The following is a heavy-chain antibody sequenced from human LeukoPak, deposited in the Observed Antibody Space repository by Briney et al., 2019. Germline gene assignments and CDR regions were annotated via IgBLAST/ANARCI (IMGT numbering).Heavy chain of an antibody. J-gene: IGHJ4*02. V-gene: IGHV3-21*01. D-gene: IGHD4-17*01. CDR1: GFTFSSYS. Sequence: GRSLRLSCAASGFTFSSYSMNWVRQAPGKGLEWVSSISSSSSYRYYADSVKGRFTISRDNAKNSLYLQMNSLRAEDTAVYYCASLMTTTDELDYWGQGTLVTVSS. CDR3: ASLMTTTDELDY. CDR2: ISSSSSYR.